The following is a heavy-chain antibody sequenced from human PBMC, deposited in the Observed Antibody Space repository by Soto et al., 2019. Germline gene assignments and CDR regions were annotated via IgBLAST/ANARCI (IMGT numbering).Heavy chain of an antibody. CDR2: INPNSGGT. Sequence: AASVKVSCKASGYTFTGYYMHWVRQAPGQGLEWMGWINPNSGGTNYAQKFQGRVTMTRDTSISTAYMELSRLRSDDTAVYYCARGQQLVPYYFDYWGQGTLVTVSS. J-gene: IGHJ4*02. CDR3: ARGQQLVPYYFDY. V-gene: IGHV1-2*02. D-gene: IGHD6-13*01. CDR1: GYTFTGYY.